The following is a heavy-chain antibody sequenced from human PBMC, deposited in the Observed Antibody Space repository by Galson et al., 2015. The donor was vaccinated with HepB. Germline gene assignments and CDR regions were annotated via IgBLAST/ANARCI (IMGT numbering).Heavy chain of an antibody. CDR2: ISTYNGDT. Sequence: SVKVSCKASGYTFNRYGISWVRQAPGQGLEWMGWISTYNGDTNYAQKLQGRVTMTTDTSTSTAYMELRSLRSDDTAVYYCAKGGPRGDLNDAFDIWGQGTMVTVSS. CDR3: AKGGPRGDLNDAFDI. CDR1: GYTFNRYG. J-gene: IGHJ3*02. V-gene: IGHV1-18*01. D-gene: IGHD2-21*02.